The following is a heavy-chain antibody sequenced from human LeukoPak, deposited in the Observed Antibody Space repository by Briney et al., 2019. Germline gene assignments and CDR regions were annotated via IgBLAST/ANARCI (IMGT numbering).Heavy chain of an antibody. CDR3: ARLAAAGTGEDY. Sequence: PGGSLRLSCAASGFTFSIYSMNWVRQAPGKGLEWVSCISSSSSTIHYADSVKGRFTISRDNAKNSLYLQMNSLRDEDTAVYYCARLAAAGTGEDYWGQGTLVTVSS. V-gene: IGHV3-48*02. CDR1: GFTFSIYS. CDR2: ISSSSSTI. J-gene: IGHJ4*02. D-gene: IGHD6-13*01.